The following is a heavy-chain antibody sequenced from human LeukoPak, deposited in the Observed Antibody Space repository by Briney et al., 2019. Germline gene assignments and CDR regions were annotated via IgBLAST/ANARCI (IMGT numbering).Heavy chain of an antibody. Sequence: ASVKVSCKASGYTFTSYFMHWVRQAPGQGLEWMGIISPSAGTTSYAQKFQGRVTMTRDTSTGTVYMELSSLRSEDTAVYYCARSYYYDSSGYYREVQGLGYFDYWGQGTLVTVSS. CDR1: GYTFTSYF. CDR3: ARSYYYDSSGYYREVQGLGYFDY. CDR2: ISPSAGTT. D-gene: IGHD3-22*01. V-gene: IGHV1-46*01. J-gene: IGHJ4*02.